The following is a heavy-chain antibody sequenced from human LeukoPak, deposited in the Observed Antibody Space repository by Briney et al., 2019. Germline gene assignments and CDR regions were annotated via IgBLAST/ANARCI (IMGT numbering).Heavy chain of an antibody. CDR1: GESFDDYY. D-gene: IGHD4-11*01. V-gene: IGHV4-34*01. J-gene: IGHJ4*02. Sequence: PSETLSLTCAAFGESFDDYYWSWFRQPPGKGLEWIGEINHSGSTNYSPSLKSRVTISVDTSKSQFSLTVKSVTAADTSVYYCARGIYIDYPLGFDFWGQGNPVTVSS. CDR2: INHSGST. CDR3: ARGIYIDYPLGFDF.